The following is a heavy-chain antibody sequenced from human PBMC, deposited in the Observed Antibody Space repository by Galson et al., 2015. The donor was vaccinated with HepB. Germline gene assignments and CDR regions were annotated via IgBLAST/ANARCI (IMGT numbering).Heavy chain of an antibody. V-gene: IGHV3-64*01. CDR1: GFTFSSYA. CDR3: ARASEVFGFLEWNLLGAESSYGMDV. D-gene: IGHD3-3*01. Sequence: SLRLSCTASGFTFSSYAMHWVRQAPGQGLEYVSAISSNGGSTYYANSVKGRFTISRDNSKNTLYLQMGSLRAEDMAVYYCARASEVFGFLEWNLLGAESSYGMDVWGQGTTVTVSS. J-gene: IGHJ6*02. CDR2: ISSNGGST.